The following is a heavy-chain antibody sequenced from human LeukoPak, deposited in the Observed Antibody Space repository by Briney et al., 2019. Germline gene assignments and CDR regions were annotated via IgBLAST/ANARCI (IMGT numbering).Heavy chain of an antibody. D-gene: IGHD2-2*02. CDR2: IIPIFGIA. Sequence: SVKVSCKASGGTFSSYAISWVRQAPGQGLEWMGGIIPIFGIANYAQKFQGRVTITADKSTSTAYMELSSLRSEDTAVYYCARDGCSSTSCYTSYYYYGMDVWGQGTTVTVSS. CDR1: GGTFSSYA. J-gene: IGHJ6*02. V-gene: IGHV1-69*17. CDR3: ARDGCSSTSCYTSYYYYGMDV.